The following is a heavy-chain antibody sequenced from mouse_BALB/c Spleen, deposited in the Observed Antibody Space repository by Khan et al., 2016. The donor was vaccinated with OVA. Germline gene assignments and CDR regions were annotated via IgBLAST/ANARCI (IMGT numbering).Heavy chain of an antibody. V-gene: IGHV1-54*01. CDR1: GYAFTNYL. CDR2: INPGSGGT. J-gene: IGHJ3*01. CDR3: SRSGYGFCAY. Sequence: QVQLQQSGAELVRPGTSVKVSCKASGYAFTNYLIEWVKQRPGQGLEWIGVINPGSGGTNYNEKFKDKATLTADKSSSTAYMQLSSLTSASSAVSFCSRSGYGFCAYWLPWTLLTVSA. D-gene: IGHD3-2*02.